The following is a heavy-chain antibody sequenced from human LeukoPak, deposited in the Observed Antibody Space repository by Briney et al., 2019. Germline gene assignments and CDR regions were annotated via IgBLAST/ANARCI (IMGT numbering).Heavy chain of an antibody. V-gene: IGHV4-39*07. CDR3: ASATTYSLDAFDI. Sequence: SETLSLTCSVSGGTISSSSFSWGWIRQPPGKGLEWIGSINYSGSTYYNPSLKSRVTISVDMSKNQFSLKVSSVTAADTAVYYCASATTYSLDAFDIWGQGTMVTVSS. J-gene: IGHJ3*02. D-gene: IGHD1-1*01. CDR2: INYSGST. CDR1: GGTISSSSFS.